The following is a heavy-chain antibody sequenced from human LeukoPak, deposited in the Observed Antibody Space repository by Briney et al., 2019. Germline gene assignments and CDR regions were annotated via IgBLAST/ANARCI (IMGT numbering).Heavy chain of an antibody. D-gene: IGHD3-22*01. V-gene: IGHV3-23*01. CDR2: ISGSGGST. J-gene: IGHJ4*02. CDR3: AKAHYDQPPPEDY. Sequence: GGSLGFSGEPPGFTFSGYALTGAAKPQGKGLDGYQAISGSGGSTYYADSVKGGFTISRDNSKNTLYLQMNSLRAEDTAVYYCAKAHYDQPPPEDYWGQGTLVTVSS. CDR1: GFTFSGYA.